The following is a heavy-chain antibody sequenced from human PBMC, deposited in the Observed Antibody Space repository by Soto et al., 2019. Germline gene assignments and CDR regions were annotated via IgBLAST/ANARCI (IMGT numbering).Heavy chain of an antibody. CDR2: IYSSGST. D-gene: IGHD3-10*01. CDR3: ARALPPYYYGSGSYYKGYYYGMDV. CDR1: GGSISSYY. V-gene: IGHV4-59*12. Sequence: PSETLSLTCTVSGGSISSYYWSWIRQPPGKGLEWIGYIYSSGSTNYNPSLKSRVTISVDTSKNQFSLKLSSVTAADTAVYYCARALPPYYYGSGSYYKGYYYGMDVWGQGTTVTVSS. J-gene: IGHJ6*02.